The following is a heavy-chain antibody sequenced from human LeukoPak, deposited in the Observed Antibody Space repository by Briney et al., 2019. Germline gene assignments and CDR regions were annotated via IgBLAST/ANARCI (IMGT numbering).Heavy chain of an antibody. J-gene: IGHJ4*02. Sequence: GGSLRLSCAASGFSFSVYEMHWVRQAPGKGLEWISDISSSGSTTYYADSVRGRFSISRDNAKNSLYLQMNSLRAEDTAVHYCTTLTVASNFDYWGQGTLVTVSS. CDR2: ISSSGSTT. CDR1: GFSFSVYE. D-gene: IGHD6-19*01. CDR3: TTLTVASNFDY. V-gene: IGHV3-48*03.